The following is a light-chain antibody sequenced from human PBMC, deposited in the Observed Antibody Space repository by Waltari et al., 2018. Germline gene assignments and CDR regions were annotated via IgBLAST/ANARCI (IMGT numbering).Light chain of an antibody. CDR2: DTN. CDR1: TGDVTSDHY. Sequence: QAVVTQEPSLTVSPGGTVTLTCGSSTGDVTSDHYPYWFQQKPGQAPRTLIYDTNNQHSWSPGRFSGSLLGGKAAVTLSGAQPEDEAEYYCSVAYSGVFVFGTGTKVTVL. CDR3: SVAYSGVFV. J-gene: IGLJ1*01. V-gene: IGLV7-46*01.